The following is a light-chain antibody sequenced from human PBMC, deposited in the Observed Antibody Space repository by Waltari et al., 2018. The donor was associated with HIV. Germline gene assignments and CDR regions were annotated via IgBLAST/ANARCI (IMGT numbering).Light chain of an antibody. V-gene: IGLV2-23*03. CDR1: SSDVGTYSL. CDR3: SSYTSFSTVL. J-gene: IGLJ2*01. CDR2: EGN. Sequence: QSALTQPASVSGSPGQSIIISCTGSSSDVGTYSLVSWYQHHPGKAPKLMIYEGNTRPSGVSNRFSGSKSGNTASLTISGLQAEDEADYYCSSYTSFSTVLFGGGTKLTVL.